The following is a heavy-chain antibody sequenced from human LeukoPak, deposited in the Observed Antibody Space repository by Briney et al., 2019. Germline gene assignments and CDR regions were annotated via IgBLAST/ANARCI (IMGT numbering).Heavy chain of an antibody. J-gene: IGHJ4*02. D-gene: IGHD3-10*01. CDR3: AKDPPLWFGESHYFDY. CDR1: GFTFSSYA. V-gene: IGHV3-23*01. CDR2: ISGSGGST. Sequence: GGSLRLSCAASGFTFSSYAMSWVRQAPGKGLEWVSAISGSGGSTYYADSVKGRFTISRDNSKNTLYLQMNSLRAEDTAVYYCAKDPPLWFGESHYFDYWGQGTLVTLSS.